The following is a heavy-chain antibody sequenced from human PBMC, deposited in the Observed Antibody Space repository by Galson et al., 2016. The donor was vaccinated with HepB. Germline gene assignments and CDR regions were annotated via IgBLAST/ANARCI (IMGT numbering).Heavy chain of an antibody. J-gene: IGHJ4*02. V-gene: IGHV1-69*13. CDR1: GGTFSTFSTYA. D-gene: IGHD3-16*01. CDR2: ILPIFRKT. Sequence: SVKVSCKASGGTFSTFSTYAFTWVRQAPGRGLEWMGGILPIFRKTNYAQKFQGRLTITADESTSTAYMDLSSLRFEDTAVYYCARDGGATENFDYWGQGTLVTVSS. CDR3: ARDGGATENFDY.